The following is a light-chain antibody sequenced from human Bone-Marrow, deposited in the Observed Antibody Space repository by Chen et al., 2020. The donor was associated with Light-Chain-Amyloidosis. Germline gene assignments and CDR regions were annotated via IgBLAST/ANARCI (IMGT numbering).Light chain of an antibody. CDR1: DLPTKY. CDR3: RSADSSGTYEVI. CDR2: RDT. V-gene: IGLV3-25*03. Sequence: SYELTQPPSVSVSPGQTARITCSGDDLPTKYAYWYQQKQGQAPVLVIHRDTERPSGISERFSGSSSGATATLTSRGVQAEDEADDHCRSADSSGTYEVIFGGGTKLTVL. J-gene: IGLJ2*01.